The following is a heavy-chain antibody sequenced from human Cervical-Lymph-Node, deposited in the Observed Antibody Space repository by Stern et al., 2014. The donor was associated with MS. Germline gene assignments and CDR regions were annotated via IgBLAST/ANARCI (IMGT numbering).Heavy chain of an antibody. J-gene: IGHJ4*02. D-gene: IGHD1-1*01. CDR3: ARAAGILDF. V-gene: IGHV1-18*01. Sequence: VQLVESGNEVKKPGASVKGSCEASGYTFTSYGISWVRQAPGQGLEWMGWISAYNGNTNYEQKFQDRVTMTTDTSTSTVYMELRNLRSDDAALYYCARAAGILDFWGQGTLVTVSS. CDR2: ISAYNGNT. CDR1: GYTFTSYG.